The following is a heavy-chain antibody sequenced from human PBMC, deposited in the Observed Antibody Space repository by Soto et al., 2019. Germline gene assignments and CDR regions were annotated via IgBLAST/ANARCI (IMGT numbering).Heavy chain of an antibody. Sequence: QVQLVQSGAEVQKPGSSVKVSCKASGGTFSTYAITWVRQAPGQGLEWMGGIIPIFGTANYPQKFQGRVTITADESTSTAYMELSSLRSEDTAVYYCARHYYDSSDYFGWGQGTLVTVSS. J-gene: IGHJ4*02. CDR1: GGTFSTYA. V-gene: IGHV1-69*01. CDR2: IIPIFGTA. CDR3: ARHYYDSSDYFG. D-gene: IGHD3-22*01.